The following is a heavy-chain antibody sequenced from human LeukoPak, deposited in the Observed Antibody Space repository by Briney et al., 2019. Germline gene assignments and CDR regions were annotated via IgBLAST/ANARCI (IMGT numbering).Heavy chain of an antibody. CDR1: GFTFSSYS. Sequence: GGSLRLSCAASGFTFSSYSMNWVRQAPGKGLEGCSSISSSSSYIYYAYSVKGRFTISRDHAKNSLYMQMNSLSAEDTAVYYCARGRGGLRFLEWYPDAFDIWGQGTMVTVSS. J-gene: IGHJ3*02. CDR3: ARGRGGLRFLEWYPDAFDI. V-gene: IGHV3-21*01. CDR2: ISSSSSYI. D-gene: IGHD3-3*01.